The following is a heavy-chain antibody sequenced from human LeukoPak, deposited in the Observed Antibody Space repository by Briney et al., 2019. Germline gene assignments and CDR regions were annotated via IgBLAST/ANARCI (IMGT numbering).Heavy chain of an antibody. CDR1: GFTFSSYW. V-gene: IGHV3-7*01. Sequence: GGSLRLSCAASGFTFSSYWMSWVRQAPGKGLEWVANIKQDGSEKYYVDSVKGRFTISRDNAKNSLYLQMNSLRAEDTAVYYCANLLTRYYYGTDVWGQGTTVTVSS. CDR3: ANLLTRYYYGTDV. CDR2: IKQDGSEK. J-gene: IGHJ6*02. D-gene: IGHD1-14*01.